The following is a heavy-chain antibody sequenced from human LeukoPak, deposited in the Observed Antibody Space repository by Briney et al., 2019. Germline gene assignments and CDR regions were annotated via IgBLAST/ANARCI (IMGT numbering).Heavy chain of an antibody. CDR1: GFTFSSYA. J-gene: IGHJ4*02. CDR3: ARDSYGD. D-gene: IGHD4-17*01. CDR2: ISYDGSNK. V-gene: IGHV3-30*04. Sequence: PGGSLRLSCAASGFTFSSYAMHWVRRAPGKGLEWVAVISYDGSNKYYADSVKGRFTISRDNSKNTLYLQMNSLRAEDTAVYYCARDSYGDWGQGTLVTVSS.